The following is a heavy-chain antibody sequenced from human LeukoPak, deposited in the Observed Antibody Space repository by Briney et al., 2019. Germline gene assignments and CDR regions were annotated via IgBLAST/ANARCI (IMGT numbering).Heavy chain of an antibody. D-gene: IGHD4-23*01. V-gene: IGHV4-34*01. J-gene: IGHJ4*02. Sequence: SETLSLTCAVYGGSFSGYYWSWIRQPPGKGLEWIGEINHSGSTNYNPSLKSRVTISVDTSKNQFSLKLSSVTAADTAVYYCASWSGNSEASYYWGQGTLVTVSS. CDR1: GGSFSGYY. CDR2: INHSGST. CDR3: ASWSGNSEASYY.